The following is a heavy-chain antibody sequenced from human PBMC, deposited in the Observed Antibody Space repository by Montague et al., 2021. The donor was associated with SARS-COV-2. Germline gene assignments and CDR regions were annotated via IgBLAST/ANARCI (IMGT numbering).Heavy chain of an antibody. CDR2: IHDNGKT. CDR1: GGSIRNYF. D-gene: IGHD3-10*01. CDR3: ARTSRGSRYFYGVDV. Sequence: SETLSLTCTVSGGSIRNYFWSWVRQPPGKGLEWIGYIHDNGKTNSNPSLRSRVTISLDTSKNQFSLKLNSVTAADAAIYYCARTSRGSRYFYGVDVWGQGTTVTVSS. J-gene: IGHJ6*02. V-gene: IGHV4-59*12.